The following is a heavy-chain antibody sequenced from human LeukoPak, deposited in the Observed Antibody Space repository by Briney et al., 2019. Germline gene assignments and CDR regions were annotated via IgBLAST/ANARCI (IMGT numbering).Heavy chain of an antibody. D-gene: IGHD1-1*01. J-gene: IGHJ4*02. V-gene: IGHV5-51*01. CDR3: ARPLYNDGGWYFDS. CDR2: IYPGDSDT. Sequence: GESLKIFCKGSGYSFSSYWIGWVRQMPGKGLEWMGIIYPGDSDTRYSPSFQGQVTISADKSISTAYLQWSSLKASDTAMYHCARPLYNDGGWYFDSWGQGTLVTVSS. CDR1: GYSFSSYW.